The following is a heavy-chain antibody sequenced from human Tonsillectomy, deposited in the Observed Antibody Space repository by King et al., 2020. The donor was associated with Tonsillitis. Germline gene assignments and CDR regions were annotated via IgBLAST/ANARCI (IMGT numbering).Heavy chain of an antibody. J-gene: IGHJ3*02. CDR3: ASAAPRDIYRLAVGAFDI. CDR2: TYYRSKWYN. V-gene: IGHV6-1*01. CDR1: GDSVSSNSAA. D-gene: IGHD2-15*01. Sequence: VQLQQSGPGLVKPSQTLSLTCAISGDSVSSNSAAWNWIRQSPSRGLEWLGRTYYRSKWYNDYAVSVKSRITINPDTSKNQFSLQLNSVTPEDTAVYYCASAAPRDIYRLAVGAFDIWGQGTMVTVSS.